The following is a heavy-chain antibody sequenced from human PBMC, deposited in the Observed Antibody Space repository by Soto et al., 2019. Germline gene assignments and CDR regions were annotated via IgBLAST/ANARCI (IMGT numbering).Heavy chain of an antibody. CDR1: GFTFNSYW. Sequence: EVQLVESGGGLVQPGGSLRLSCAASGFTFNSYWLHWVRQAPGKGLVWVSRINDDGTTTSYADSVKGRFTISRDNARNTVYLQMNSLRAGDTAVYYCARDVVYGSGSCAVWGQGTLVTVSS. V-gene: IGHV3-74*01. CDR3: ARDVVYGSGSCAV. J-gene: IGHJ1*01. D-gene: IGHD3-10*01. CDR2: INDDGTTT.